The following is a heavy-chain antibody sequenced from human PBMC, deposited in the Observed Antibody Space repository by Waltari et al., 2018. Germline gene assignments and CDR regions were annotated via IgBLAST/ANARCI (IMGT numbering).Heavy chain of an antibody. CDR3: AREYCGGDCNHGWFDP. CDR2: VKPNSGGT. CDR1: GYTFTGDY. D-gene: IGHD2-21*01. Sequence: QVQLVQSGAEVKKPGASVKISCKASGYTFTGDYMHWVRQAPGKGLEWMGWVKPNSGGTTYARKFQGRVTMTRDTSISTAYMELSRLRSDDTAVYYCAREYCGGDCNHGWFDPWGQGTLVTVSS. V-gene: IGHV1-2*02. J-gene: IGHJ5*02.